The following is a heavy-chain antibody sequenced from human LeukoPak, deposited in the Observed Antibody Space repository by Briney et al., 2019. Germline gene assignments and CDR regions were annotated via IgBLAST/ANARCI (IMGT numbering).Heavy chain of an antibody. CDR1: GYTLTELS. Sequence: ASVKVSCKVSGYTLTELSMHWVRQAPGKGLEWMGGFDPEDGETIYAQKFQGRVTMTEDTSTDTAYMELSSLRSEDTAVYYCAIQNGSRIAAAGYYFDYWGQGTLVTVSS. J-gene: IGHJ4*02. CDR3: AIQNGSRIAAAGYYFDY. CDR2: FDPEDGET. V-gene: IGHV1-24*01. D-gene: IGHD6-13*01.